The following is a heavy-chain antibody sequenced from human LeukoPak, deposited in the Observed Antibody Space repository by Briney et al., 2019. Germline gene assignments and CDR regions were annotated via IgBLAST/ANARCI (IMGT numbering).Heavy chain of an antibody. V-gene: IGHV3-23*01. CDR1: GFTFSSYA. J-gene: IGHJ4*02. D-gene: IGHD6-13*01. Sequence: GGSLRLSCAASGFTFSSYAMSWVRQAPGKGLEWVSGISGSGGSTYYADSVKGRFTISRDNSRNTLYLQMNSPRAEDTAVYYFANLPGYSSGWYEVNYWGQGTLVTVSS. CDR2: ISGSGGST. CDR3: ANLPGYSSGWYEVNY.